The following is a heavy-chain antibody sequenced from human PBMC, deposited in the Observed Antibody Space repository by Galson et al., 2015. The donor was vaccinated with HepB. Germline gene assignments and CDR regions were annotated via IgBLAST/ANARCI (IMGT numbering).Heavy chain of an antibody. D-gene: IGHD5-18*01. Sequence: SVKVSCKASGYSFTNFGVSWVRQALGQGLEWMGWISPYSGNINYAQRLQDRVSMTMDRSTSTVYMELTSLTSDDTAVYYCVRGGVRGFSFGLYFDYWGQGTLVTVSS. CDR2: ISPYSGNI. CDR3: VRGGVRGFSFGLYFDY. J-gene: IGHJ4*02. V-gene: IGHV1-18*04. CDR1: GYSFTNFG.